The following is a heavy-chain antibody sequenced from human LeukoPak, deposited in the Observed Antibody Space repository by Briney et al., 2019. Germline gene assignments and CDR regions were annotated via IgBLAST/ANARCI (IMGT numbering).Heavy chain of an antibody. Sequence: GESLKISCKGSGYSFTSYWISWVRQMPGKGLGWMGRIDPSDSYTNYSPSFQGHVTISDDKSISTAYLQWSSLKASDTAMYYCARHGVLWFGDSPIGAFDIWGQGTMVTVSS. CDR1: GYSFTSYW. V-gene: IGHV5-10-1*01. J-gene: IGHJ3*02. CDR3: ARHGVLWFGDSPIGAFDI. CDR2: IDPSDSYT. D-gene: IGHD3-10*01.